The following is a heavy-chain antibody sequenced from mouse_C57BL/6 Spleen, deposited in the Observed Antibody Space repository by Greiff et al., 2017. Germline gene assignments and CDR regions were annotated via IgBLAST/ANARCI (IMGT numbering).Heavy chain of an antibody. D-gene: IGHD2-1*01. J-gene: IGHJ3*01. CDR3: ASYGNYFAWFAY. CDR1: GYTFTSYW. CDR2: IHPSDSDT. Sequence: VQLQQPGAELVKPGASVKVSCKASGYTFTSYWMHWVKQRPGQGLEWIGRIHPSDSDTNYNQKFKGKATLTVDKSSSTAYMQLSSLTSEDSAVYYCASYGNYFAWFAYWGQGTLVTVSA. V-gene: IGHV1-74*01.